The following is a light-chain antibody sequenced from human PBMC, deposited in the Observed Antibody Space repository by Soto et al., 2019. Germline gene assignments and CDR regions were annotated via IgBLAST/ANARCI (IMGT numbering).Light chain of an antibody. J-gene: IGLJ3*02. Sequence: QSVLTQPASVSGSPGQSITISGTGTSSDVGGYNYVAWYQEHPGKAPKLMIYDVSNRPSGVSNRFSGSKSGNTASLTISGLQAADEADYYCSSYTSSSTWVFGGGTKLTV. CDR2: DVS. V-gene: IGLV2-14*01. CDR3: SSYTSSSTWV. CDR1: SSDVGGYNY.